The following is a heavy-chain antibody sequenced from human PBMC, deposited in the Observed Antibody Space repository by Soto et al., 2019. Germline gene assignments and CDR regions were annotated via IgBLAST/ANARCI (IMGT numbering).Heavy chain of an antibody. CDR2: VNPYGASS. Sequence: QVQVVQSGAEVKEPGASVKVSCKASGYSSSNYYTHWVRQAPGQGLEWMGIVNPYGASSNYAQSFQGRVTRTRATSTNTAYMDLILLTSYDTAVYYCASVTTIWSNWGQGTLVTVSS. CDR1: GYSSSNYY. D-gene: IGHD2-21*02. V-gene: IGHV1-46*01. CDR3: ASVTTIWSN. J-gene: IGHJ4*02.